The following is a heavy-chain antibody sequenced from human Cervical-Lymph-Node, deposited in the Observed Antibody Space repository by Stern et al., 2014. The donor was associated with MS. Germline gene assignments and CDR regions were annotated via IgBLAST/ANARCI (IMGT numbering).Heavy chain of an antibody. J-gene: IGHJ4*02. Sequence: EVQLVESGPEVKRPGESLKISCQASGYTFTSYWIGWVRQMPGKGLEWNANIFPGGSNIRSSPPFQAQVTSSADKSSSTAYLQWNNLKASDTAIYYCARQRYFDYWGQGTLVTVSS. V-gene: IGHV5-51*01. CDR2: IFPGGSNI. CDR3: ARQRYFDY. CDR1: GYTFTSYW.